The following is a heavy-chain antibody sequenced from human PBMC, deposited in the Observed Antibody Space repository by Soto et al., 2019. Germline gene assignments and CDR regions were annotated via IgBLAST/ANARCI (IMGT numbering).Heavy chain of an antibody. CDR2: ISYDGTIT. V-gene: IGHV3-30-3*01. CDR1: GFTISNYG. CDR3: ATTRVGPCSSSICFSGIFDGMDV. Sequence: GGSLRLSCAASGFTISNYGMHWVRQAPGKGLEWVAVISYDGTITYYADSVKGRFTISRDNSKDTLYLQMNSLRTEDTAVYYCATTRVGPCSSSICFSGIFDGMDVWGQGTTVTVSS. D-gene: IGHD2-2*01. J-gene: IGHJ6*02.